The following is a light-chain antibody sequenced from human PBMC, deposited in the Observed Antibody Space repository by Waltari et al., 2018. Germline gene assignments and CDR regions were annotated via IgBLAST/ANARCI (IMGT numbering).Light chain of an antibody. J-gene: IGKJ2*01. CDR3: QQSYSTPYT. CDR1: PSIASY. CDR2: AAT. Sequence: DIQMTQSPSSLSASVGDRVTITCRASPSIASYLNWYQKKPGEAPKVLIFAATSLQSGVPSRFSGSGSGTEFTLTVTSLQPEDFATYYCQQSYSTPYTFGQGTNLDIK. V-gene: IGKV1-39*01.